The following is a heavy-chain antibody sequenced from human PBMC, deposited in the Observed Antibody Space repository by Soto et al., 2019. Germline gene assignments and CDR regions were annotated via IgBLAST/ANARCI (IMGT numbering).Heavy chain of an antibody. CDR2: ISSSSSYT. CDR1: GFTFSDYY. CDR3: AGIAAAGTYYFDY. Sequence: LRLSCAASGFTFSDYYMSWIRQAPGKGLEWVSYISSSSSYTNYADSVKGRFTISRDNAKNSLYLQMNSLRAEDTAVYYCAGIAAAGTYYFDYWGQGTLVTVSS. V-gene: IGHV3-11*06. J-gene: IGHJ4*02. D-gene: IGHD6-13*01.